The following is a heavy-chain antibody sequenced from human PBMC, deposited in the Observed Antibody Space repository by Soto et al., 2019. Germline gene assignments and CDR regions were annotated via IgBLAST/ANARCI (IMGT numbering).Heavy chain of an antibody. J-gene: IGHJ5*02. Sequence: SVKVSCKASGGTFSSYAISWVRQAPGQGLEWMGGIIPIFGTANYAQKFQGRVTITADESTSTAYMELSSLRSEDTAVYYCARRADRGIAAAGTPNWFDPWGQGTLVTVSS. V-gene: IGHV1-69*13. D-gene: IGHD6-13*01. CDR1: GGTFSSYA. CDR2: IIPIFGTA. CDR3: ARRADRGIAAAGTPNWFDP.